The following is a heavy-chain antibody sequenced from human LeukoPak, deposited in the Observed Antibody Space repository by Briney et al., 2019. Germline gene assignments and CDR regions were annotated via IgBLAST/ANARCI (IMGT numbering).Heavy chain of an antibody. D-gene: IGHD5-24*01. CDR3: ARADRDGNKRFLD. J-gene: IGHJ4*02. V-gene: IGHV3-48*02. CDR1: GFTFSSYS. CDR2: ASSSGTTT. Sequence: AGGSLRLSCAASGFTFSSYSVIWARQAPGKGLEWVSYASSSGTTTYYADSVKGRFTISRDNGKNLVSLQMNSLRDEDTAVYYCARADRDGNKRFLDWGQGTLVTVSS.